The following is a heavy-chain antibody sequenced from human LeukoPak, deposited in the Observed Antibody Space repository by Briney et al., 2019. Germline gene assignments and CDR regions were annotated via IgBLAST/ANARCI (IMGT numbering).Heavy chain of an antibody. J-gene: IGHJ4*02. Sequence: WGSLRLYCSASGFTFYNYAMNRVRPGPGRGLEWVSAIGSSGDDSKYANSVKGRFTISRDNSKNTLYLRINSLRAEDTAIYYCAKDWRADYWGQGTLVTVSS. V-gene: IGHV3-23*01. CDR3: AKDWRADY. CDR1: GFTFYNYA. CDR2: IGSSGDDS.